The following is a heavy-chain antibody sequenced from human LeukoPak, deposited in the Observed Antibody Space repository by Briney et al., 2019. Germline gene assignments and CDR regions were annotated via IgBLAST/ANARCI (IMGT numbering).Heavy chain of an antibody. D-gene: IGHD3-16*02. J-gene: IGHJ3*02. CDR1: GGSISSHY. CDR2: IYTSGST. V-gene: IGHV4-4*07. Sequence: SETLSLTCTVSGGSISSHYWNWIRQPAGKGLEWIGRIYTSGSTNYNPSLKSRVTISVDTSKNQFSLKLSSVTAADTAVYYCARARRYDYVWGSYRQDAFDIWGQGTMVTVSS. CDR3: ARARRYDYVWGSYRQDAFDI.